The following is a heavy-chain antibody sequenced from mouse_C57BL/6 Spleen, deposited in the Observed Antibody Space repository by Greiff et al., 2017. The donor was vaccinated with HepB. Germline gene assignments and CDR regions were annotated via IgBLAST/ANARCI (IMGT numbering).Heavy chain of an antibody. CDR1: GYTFTSYW. D-gene: IGHD1-1*01. J-gene: IGHJ4*01. CDR2: IDPSDSET. V-gene: IGHV1-52*01. Sequence: VQLQQPGAELVRPGSSVKLSCKASGYTFTSYWMHWVKQRPIQGLEWIGNIDPSDSETHYNQKFKDKATLTVDKSSSTAYMQLSSLTSEDSAVYYCARWRNYGSSDYAMDYWGQGTSVTVSS. CDR3: ARWRNYGSSDYAMDY.